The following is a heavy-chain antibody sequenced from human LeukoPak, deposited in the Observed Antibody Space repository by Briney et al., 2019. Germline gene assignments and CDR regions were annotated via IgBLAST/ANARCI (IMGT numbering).Heavy chain of an antibody. V-gene: IGHV4-59*01. CDR1: GGSISSYY. J-gene: IGHJ4*02. D-gene: IGHD2-2*01. CDR2: IYYSGST. CDR3: ASFDCSSTSCYFDY. Sequence: NPSETLSLTCTVSGGSISSYYWSWIRQPPGKGLEWIGYIYYSGSTNYNPSLKSRVTISVDTSKNQFSLKLSSVTAADTAVYYCASFDCSSTSCYFDYWGQGTLVTVSS.